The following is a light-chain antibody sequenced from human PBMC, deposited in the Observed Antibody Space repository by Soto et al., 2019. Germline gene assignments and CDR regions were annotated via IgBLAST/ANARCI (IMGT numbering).Light chain of an antibody. CDR1: SSDIGGYNY. Sequence: QSALTQPASVSGSPGQSITISCTGTSSDIGGYNYVSWFQQHPGKVPKLVIYDVTNRPSGVSLRFSASKSGNTASLSISGLQAEDEADYYCCSYSSVTSSVLFGGGTKLTVL. V-gene: IGLV2-14*01. J-gene: IGLJ3*02. CDR3: CSYSSVTSSVL. CDR2: DVT.